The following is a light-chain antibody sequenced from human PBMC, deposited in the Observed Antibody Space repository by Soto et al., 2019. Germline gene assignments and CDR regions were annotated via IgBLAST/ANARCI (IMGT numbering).Light chain of an antibody. CDR3: QHTLSFPLT. Sequence: DIQMTQSPSSMSASVGDRVTITCRASQGISDRLAWYQHKPGKAPKLLIYSALILQGGVPSRFSGSGSGTDFALTISSLQPEDFASYFCQHTLSFPLTFGGGTKVESK. J-gene: IGKJ4*01. CDR2: SAL. V-gene: IGKV1-12*01. CDR1: QGISDR.